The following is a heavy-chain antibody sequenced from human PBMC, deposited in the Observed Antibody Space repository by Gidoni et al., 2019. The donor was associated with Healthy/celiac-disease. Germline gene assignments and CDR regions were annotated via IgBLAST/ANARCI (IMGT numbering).Heavy chain of an antibody. Sequence: EVQLVESGGGVVQPGGSLRRSCAASGFTFSSYSMNWVRQAPGKGLEWVSYISSSSSTIYYADSVKGRFTISRDNAKNSLYLQMNSLRDEDTAVYYCARDPGLLWFGEFLGYFQHWGQGTLVTVSS. CDR1: GFTFSSYS. CDR3: ARDPGLLWFGEFLGYFQH. J-gene: IGHJ1*01. V-gene: IGHV3-48*02. D-gene: IGHD3-10*01. CDR2: ISSSSSTI.